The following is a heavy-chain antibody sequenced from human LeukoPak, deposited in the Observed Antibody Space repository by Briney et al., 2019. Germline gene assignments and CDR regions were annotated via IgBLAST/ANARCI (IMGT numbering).Heavy chain of an antibody. CDR3: ARQMGSPWYFDL. J-gene: IGHJ2*01. CDR2: IYYRGST. CDR1: GGSISSSTHY. D-gene: IGHD3-10*01. Sequence: KPPETLSLTCTVSGGSISSSTHYRGWIRQPPGKGLERIGNIYYRGSTYYNPSPKSRVTISVDTSKNQFSLKLSSVTAADTAVSYCARQMGSPWYFDLWGRGTLVTVSS. V-gene: IGHV4-39*01.